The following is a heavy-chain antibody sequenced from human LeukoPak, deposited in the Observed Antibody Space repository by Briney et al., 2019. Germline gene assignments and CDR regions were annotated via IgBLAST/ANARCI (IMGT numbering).Heavy chain of an antibody. CDR2: INPNSGGT. D-gene: IGHD5-18*01. CDR1: GYTFTGYY. Sequence: GASVKVSCKASGYTFTGYYMHWVRQAPGQGLEWMGWINPNSGGTNYAQKCQGRVTMTRDTSISTAYMELSRLRSDDTAVYYCARSYVDTAMVAGYWGRGTLVTVSS. V-gene: IGHV1-2*02. CDR3: ARSYVDTAMVAGY. J-gene: IGHJ4*02.